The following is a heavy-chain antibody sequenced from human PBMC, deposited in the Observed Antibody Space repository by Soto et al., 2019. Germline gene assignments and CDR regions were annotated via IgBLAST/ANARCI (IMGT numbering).Heavy chain of an antibody. CDR1: GGSISSSNW. J-gene: IGHJ4*02. V-gene: IGHV4-4*02. CDR2: IYHSGST. D-gene: IGHD3-22*01. Sequence: SETLSLTCAVSGGSISSSNWWSWVRQPPGKGLEWIGEIYHSGSTNYNPSLKSRVTISVDKSKNQFSLKLSSVTAADTAVYYWARSKSEKTYDSSGYVDYWGQGTLVTVSS. CDR3: ARSKSEKTYDSSGYVDY.